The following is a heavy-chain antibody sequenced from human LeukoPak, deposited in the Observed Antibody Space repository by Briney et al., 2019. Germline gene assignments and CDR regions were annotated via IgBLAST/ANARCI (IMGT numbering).Heavy chain of an antibody. CDR2: IYPGDSDT. CDR1: GYSFTSYW. V-gene: IGHV5-51*01. D-gene: IGHD6-13*01. CDR3: ARRRKYSSSWYGFDY. Sequence: GESLKISCKGPGYSFTSYWIGWVRQMPGKGLEWMGIIYPGDSDTRYSPSFQGQVTISADKSISTAYLQWSSLKASDTAMYYCARRRKYSSSWYGFDYWGQGTLVTVSS. J-gene: IGHJ4*02.